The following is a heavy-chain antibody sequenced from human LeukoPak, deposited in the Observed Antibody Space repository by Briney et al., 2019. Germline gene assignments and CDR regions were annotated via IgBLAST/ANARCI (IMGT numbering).Heavy chain of an antibody. D-gene: IGHD6-13*01. CDR2: ISYDGSNK. CDR1: GFTFSSYA. J-gene: IGHJ4*02. Sequence: GGSLRLSCAASGFTFSSYAMHWVRQAPGKGLEWVAVISYDGSNKYYADSVKGRFTISRDNSKNTLYLQMNSLRAEDTAVYYCARDMRGEQQLGDYWGQGTQVTVSS. CDR3: ARDMRGEQQLGDY. V-gene: IGHV3-30*04.